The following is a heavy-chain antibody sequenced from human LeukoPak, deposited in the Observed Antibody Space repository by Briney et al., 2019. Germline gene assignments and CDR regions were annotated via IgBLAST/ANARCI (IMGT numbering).Heavy chain of an antibody. Sequence: PGRSLRLSCAASGFTFSSYVMHWVRQAPGKGLEWVAVIWYDGSNKYYADSVKGRFTISRNNSKNTLYLQMNSLRAEDTAVYYCAKEMGTIVVVPAALDYWGQGTLVTVSS. V-gene: IGHV3-33*06. CDR3: AKEMGTIVVVPAALDY. J-gene: IGHJ4*02. CDR1: GFTFSSYV. D-gene: IGHD2-2*01. CDR2: IWYDGSNK.